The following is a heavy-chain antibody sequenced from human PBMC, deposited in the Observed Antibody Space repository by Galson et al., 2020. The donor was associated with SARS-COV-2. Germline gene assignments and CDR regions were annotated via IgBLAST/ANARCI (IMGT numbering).Heavy chain of an antibody. CDR3: ARAHTEEHCSGGSCHYYYYYGMDV. V-gene: IGHV1-2*04. CDR1: GYTFTGYY. J-gene: IGHJ6*02. Sequence: ASVKVSCKASGYTFTGYYMHWVRQAPGQGLEWMGWINPNSGGTNYAQKFQGWVTMTRDTSISTAYMELSRLRSDDTAVYYCARAHTEEHCSGGSCHYYYYYGMDVWGQGTTVTVSS. D-gene: IGHD2-15*01. CDR2: INPNSGGT.